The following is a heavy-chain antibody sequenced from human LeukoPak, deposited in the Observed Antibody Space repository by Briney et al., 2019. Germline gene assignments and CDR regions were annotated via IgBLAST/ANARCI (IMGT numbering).Heavy chain of an antibody. CDR1: GYSISSGYF. CDR3: ARDQHGGSVVYYNYMDV. J-gene: IGHJ6*03. D-gene: IGHD1-26*01. V-gene: IGHV4-38-2*02. CDR2: ISHSGTT. Sequence: SETLSLTCTVSGYSISSGYFWGWIRQPPGKGLEWIGSISHSGTTYYNPSLKSRVTISVDTSKNQFSLKLISVTAADTAVYYCARDQHGGSVVYYNYMDVWGKGTTVTVSS.